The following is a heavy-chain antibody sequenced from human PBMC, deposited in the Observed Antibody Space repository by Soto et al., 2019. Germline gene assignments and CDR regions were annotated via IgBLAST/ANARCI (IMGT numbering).Heavy chain of an antibody. D-gene: IGHD2-15*01. CDR1: GYTFTSYY. V-gene: IGHV1-46*03. Sequence: QVQLVQSGAEVKKPGASVKVSCKASGYTFTSYYMHWVRQAPGQGLEWMGIINPSGSTTYAQQFQGRVTMTRDTSTSTVYMERSSLRSEDTAVYYCARVYCRGGGCYSIDYWGQGTLVTVSS. J-gene: IGHJ4*02. CDR3: ARVYCRGGGCYSIDY. CDR2: INPSGST.